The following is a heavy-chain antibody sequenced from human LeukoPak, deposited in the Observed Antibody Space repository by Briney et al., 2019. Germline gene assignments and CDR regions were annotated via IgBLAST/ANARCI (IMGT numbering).Heavy chain of an antibody. J-gene: IGHJ4*02. CDR3: ASYCLSTRCREPHVY. Sequence: GGSLRLSCAASGFTFSTYSMNWVRQAPGKGLEWVSSISSSSSYIHYADSVKGRFTIPRDNAKNSLYLQMNSLRAEDTAVYYCASYCLSTRCREPHVYWGQGTLVTVSS. CDR2: ISSSSSYI. V-gene: IGHV3-21*04. D-gene: IGHD2-2*01. CDR1: GFTFSTYS.